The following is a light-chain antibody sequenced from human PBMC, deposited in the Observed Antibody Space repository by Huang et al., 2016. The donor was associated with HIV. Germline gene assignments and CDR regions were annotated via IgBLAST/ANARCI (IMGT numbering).Light chain of an antibody. CDR2: GSS. CDR3: QQYGSSPKT. J-gene: IGKJ1*01. CDR1: QSVSNNY. Sequence: EMVLTQSPGTLSLSPGERATLSCRASQSVSNNYLAWYQQKPGQAPRLLIDGSSSRATGIPDRFSGSGSGTDFTLTISRLEPEDFAVFYCQQYGSSPKTFGQGTKVEI. V-gene: IGKV3-20*01.